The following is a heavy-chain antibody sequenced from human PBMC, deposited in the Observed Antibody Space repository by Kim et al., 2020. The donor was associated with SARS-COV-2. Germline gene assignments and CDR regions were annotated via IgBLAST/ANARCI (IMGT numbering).Heavy chain of an antibody. V-gene: IGHV4-59*08. J-gene: IGHJ4*02. CDR1: GGSISSYY. D-gene: IGHD3-3*01. CDR2: IYYSGST. CDR3: ARHKYYDFYDY. Sequence: SETLSLTCTVSGGSISSYYWSWIRQPPGKGLEWIGYIYYSGSTNYNPSLKSRVTISVDTSKNQFSLKLSSVTAADTAVYYCARHKYYDFYDYWGQGTLVTVSS.